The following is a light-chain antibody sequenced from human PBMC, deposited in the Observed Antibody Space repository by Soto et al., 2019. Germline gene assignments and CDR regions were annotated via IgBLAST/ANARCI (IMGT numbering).Light chain of an antibody. J-gene: IGLJ1*01. CDR2: DVS. CDR3: SSYTSSSTYV. CDR1: SSDVGGYNY. V-gene: IGLV2-14*01. Sequence: LTQPASVSGSPGQSITISCTGTSSDVGGYNYVSWYQQHPGKAHKLMIYDVSNRPSGVSNRFSGSKSGNTASLTISGLQAEDEADYYCSSYTSSSTYVFGTGTKVTVL.